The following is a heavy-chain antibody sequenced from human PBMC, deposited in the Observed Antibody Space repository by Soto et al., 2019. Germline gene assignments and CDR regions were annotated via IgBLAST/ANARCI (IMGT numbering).Heavy chain of an antibody. Sequence: SVKVSCKASGGTFSSYAISWVRQAPGQGLEWMGGIIPIFGTANYAQKFQGRVTITADESTSTAYMELSSLRSEDTAVYYCASSQPRFGVVIKTRQLDYWGQGTLVTAPQ. CDR1: GGTFSSYA. CDR2: IIPIFGTA. CDR3: ASSQPRFGVVIKTRQLDY. V-gene: IGHV1-69*13. J-gene: IGHJ4*02. D-gene: IGHD3-3*01.